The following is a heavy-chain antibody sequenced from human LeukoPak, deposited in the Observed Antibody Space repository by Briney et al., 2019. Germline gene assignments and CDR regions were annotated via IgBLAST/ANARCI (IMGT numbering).Heavy chain of an antibody. Sequence: PGGSLRLSCAASGFTFSSYSMNWVRQAPGKGLEWVSSISSSSSYIYYADSVKGRFTISRDNAKNSLYLRMNSLRAEDAAVYYCARDGSGSLDYWGQGTLVTVSS. CDR3: ARDGSGSLDY. CDR2: ISSSSSYI. V-gene: IGHV3-21*01. D-gene: IGHD3-10*01. CDR1: GFTFSSYS. J-gene: IGHJ4*02.